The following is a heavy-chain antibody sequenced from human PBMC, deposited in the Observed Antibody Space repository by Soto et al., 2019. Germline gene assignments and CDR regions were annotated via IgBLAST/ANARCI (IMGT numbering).Heavy chain of an antibody. CDR3: ARLNRYCSSTSCYTGVYNWFDP. D-gene: IGHD2-2*02. CDR1: GGSISSSSYY. J-gene: IGHJ5*02. CDR2: IYYSGST. Sequence: SETLSLTCTVSGGSISSSSYYWGWVRQPPGKGLEWIGSIYYSGSTYYNPSLKSRVTISVDTSKNQFSLKLSSVTAADTAVYYCARLNRYCSSTSCYTGVYNWFDPWGQGTLVTVSS. V-gene: IGHV4-39*01.